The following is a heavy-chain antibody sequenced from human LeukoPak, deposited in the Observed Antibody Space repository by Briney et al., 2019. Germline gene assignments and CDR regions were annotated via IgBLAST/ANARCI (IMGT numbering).Heavy chain of an antibody. CDR3: ARKRGFWSGYYDY. Sequence: SETLSLTCAVYGGSFSGYYWSWIRQPPGKGLEWIGEINHSGSTNYNPSLKSRVTISVDTSKNQFSLKLSSVTAADTAVYYRARKRGFWSGYYDYWGQGTLVTVSS. V-gene: IGHV4-34*01. CDR2: INHSGST. D-gene: IGHD3-3*01. CDR1: GGSFSGYY. J-gene: IGHJ4*02.